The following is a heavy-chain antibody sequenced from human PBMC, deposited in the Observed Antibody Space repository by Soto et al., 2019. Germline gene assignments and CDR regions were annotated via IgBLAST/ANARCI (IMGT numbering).Heavy chain of an antibody. CDR1: GGTFSSYA. Sequence: QVQLVQSGAEVKKAGSSVKVSCKASGGTFSSYAISWVRQAPGQGLEWMGGIIPIFGTAIYAQKSQGRVTITAAESTSTAYMKLSSLRSEDTAVYYCARDKAGEYCSSTTCPYYYGMDVWGQGTTVTVSS. J-gene: IGHJ6*02. D-gene: IGHD2-2*01. CDR2: IIPIFGTA. CDR3: ARDKAGEYCSSTTCPYYYGMDV. V-gene: IGHV1-69*01.